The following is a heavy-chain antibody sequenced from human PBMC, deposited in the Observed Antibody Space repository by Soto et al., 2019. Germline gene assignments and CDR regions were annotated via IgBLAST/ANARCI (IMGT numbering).Heavy chain of an antibody. CDR2: ISYDGTNK. Sequence: QVQLVESGGGVVQPGRSLRLSCAASGFTFSSYAMHWVRQAPGKGLEWVAVISYDGTNKYYADPVKGRFTISRDNSKNTLDLRLNSLRAADTAVYYGARDSSYGMDVWGQGTTVTVSS. D-gene: IGHD2-2*01. J-gene: IGHJ6*02. CDR1: GFTFSSYA. CDR3: ARDSSYGMDV. V-gene: IGHV3-30-3*01.